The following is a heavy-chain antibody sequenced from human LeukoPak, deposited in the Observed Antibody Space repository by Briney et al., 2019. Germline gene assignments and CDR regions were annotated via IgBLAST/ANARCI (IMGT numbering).Heavy chain of an antibody. CDR2: IATSGST. J-gene: IGHJ4*02. Sequence: SETLSLTCSVSGVSISSSGYAWSCIRQPAEKGLELIGRIATSGSTTYNPSLDSLVSISLDKSTYQFSLSLSSVTAAGPSVSYCTTTFWRDGWSVGFDSWGPGAL. V-gene: IGHV4-61*02. D-gene: IGHD5-24*01. CDR1: GVSISSSGYA. CDR3: TTTFWRDGWSVGFDS.